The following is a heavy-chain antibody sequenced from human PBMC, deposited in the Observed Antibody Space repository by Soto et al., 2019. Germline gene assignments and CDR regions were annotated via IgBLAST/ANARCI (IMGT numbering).Heavy chain of an antibody. CDR3: ARLVPDFPYFDY. V-gene: IGHV4-59*08. J-gene: IGHJ4*02. D-gene: IGHD2-21*02. CDR1: GGSISSYY. CDR2: IYYSGST. Sequence: QVQLQESGPGLVKPSETLSLTCTVSGGSISSYYWGWIRQPPGKGLEWIGYIYYSGSTNYNPSLKSRVTISVDTSKNQFSLKLSSVTAADTAVYYCARLVPDFPYFDYWGQGTLVTVSS.